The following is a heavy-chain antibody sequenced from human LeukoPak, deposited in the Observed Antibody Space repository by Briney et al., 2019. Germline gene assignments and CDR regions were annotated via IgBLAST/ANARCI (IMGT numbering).Heavy chain of an antibody. CDR1: GGSIKTAGYS. J-gene: IGHJ3*02. CDR2: IYISGNT. Sequence: SETLSLTCTVSGGSIKTAGYSWTWIRQPAGKGLEWIGRIYISGNTDQNPSLKSRVTVSMDSSKNQFSLEMKSVTAADTAVYYCTRGWSSAGVFDTWGQGTVVTVSS. V-gene: IGHV4-61*02. CDR3: TRGWSSAGVFDT. D-gene: IGHD6-19*01.